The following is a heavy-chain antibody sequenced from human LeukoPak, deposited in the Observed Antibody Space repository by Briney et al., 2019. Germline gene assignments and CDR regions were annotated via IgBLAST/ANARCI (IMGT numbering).Heavy chain of an antibody. D-gene: IGHD6-13*01. CDR2: IYYSGST. V-gene: IGHV4-39*01. CDR1: GGSISRSSYY. CDR3: ARSGYSSSWYYFDY. Sequence: SETLSLTCTVSGGSISRSSYYWGWIRQPPGKGLEWIGSIYYSGSTYYNPSLQSRVTISVDTSKNQFSLKLSSVTAADTAVYYCARSGYSSSWYYFDYWGQGTLVTVSS. J-gene: IGHJ4*02.